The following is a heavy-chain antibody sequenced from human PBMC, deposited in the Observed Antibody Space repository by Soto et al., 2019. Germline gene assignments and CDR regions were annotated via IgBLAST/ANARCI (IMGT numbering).Heavy chain of an antibody. V-gene: IGHV3-30*18. D-gene: IGHD6-19*01. CDR2: ISYDGSNK. Sequence: SLRLSCAASGFTFSSYGMHWVRQAPGKGLEWVAVISYDGSNKYYADSVKGRFTISRDNSKNTLYLQMNSLRAEDTAVYYCAKVLHYSSGWYVNYYYYYGMDVWGQGTTVTAP. J-gene: IGHJ6*02. CDR1: GFTFSSYG. CDR3: AKVLHYSSGWYVNYYYYYGMDV.